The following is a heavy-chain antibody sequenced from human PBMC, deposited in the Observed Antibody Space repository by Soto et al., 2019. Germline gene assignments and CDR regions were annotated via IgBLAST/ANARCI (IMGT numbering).Heavy chain of an antibody. Sequence: GASVKVSCKASGFTFTSSAVQWVRQARGQRLEWIGWIVVGSGNTNYAQKFQGRVTITADKSTSTAYMELSSLRSEDTAVYYCARPDVDTAMVTLYYYGMDVWGQGTTVTVSS. V-gene: IGHV1-58*01. D-gene: IGHD5-18*01. CDR1: GFTFTSSA. CDR2: IVVGSGNT. CDR3: ARPDVDTAMVTLYYYGMDV. J-gene: IGHJ6*02.